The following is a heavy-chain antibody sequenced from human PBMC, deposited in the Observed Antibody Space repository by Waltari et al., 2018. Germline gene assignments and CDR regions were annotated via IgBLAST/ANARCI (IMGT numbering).Heavy chain of an antibody. D-gene: IGHD6-19*01. J-gene: IGHJ4*02. CDR3: ARENGWSFDN. CDR1: GFTFYYDW. CDR2: INQDGRDK. Sequence: EVQLVESGGGLVQPGGSLRLSCAASGFTFYYDWMSWVRQAPGKGLEWVAKINQDGRDKSYVDSVKGRFTISRDNAEKSLYLQMSSLRAEDTAVYYCARENGWSFDNWGQGTLVTVSS. V-gene: IGHV3-7*01.